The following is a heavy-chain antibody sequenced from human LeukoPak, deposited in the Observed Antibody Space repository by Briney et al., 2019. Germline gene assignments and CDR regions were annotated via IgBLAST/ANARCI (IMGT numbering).Heavy chain of an antibody. CDR2: ISYSGNT. CDR1: GGSIISSDYH. D-gene: IGHD1-26*01. Sequence: SETLSLTCTVSGGSIISSDYHWGWVRQPPGKGLEWIGTISYSGNTDYNPSLRSRVTMSVDTSKNQFSLKLSSVTAADTAVYYCARDRVGPEGSFDYWGQGTLVTVSS. J-gene: IGHJ4*02. CDR3: ARDRVGPEGSFDY. V-gene: IGHV4-39*07.